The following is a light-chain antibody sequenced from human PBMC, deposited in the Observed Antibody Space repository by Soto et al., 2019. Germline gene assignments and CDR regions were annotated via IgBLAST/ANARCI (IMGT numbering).Light chain of an antibody. CDR2: EVS. V-gene: IGLV2-14*01. J-gene: IGLJ1*01. CDR1: SSDVGGYNY. Sequence: QSALTQPASVSGSLGQSITISCTGTSSDVGGYNYVSWYQQHPGKAPKLIIYEVSNRPSGVSNRFSGSKSGNTASLTISGLQAEDEADYYCNSYTSKATGVFGTGTKVTVL. CDR3: NSYTSKATGV.